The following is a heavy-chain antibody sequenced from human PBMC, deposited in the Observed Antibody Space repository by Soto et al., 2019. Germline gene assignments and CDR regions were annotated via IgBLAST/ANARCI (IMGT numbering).Heavy chain of an antibody. V-gene: IGHV1-69*01. J-gene: IGHJ6*02. CDR3: ARDGSGYRSRASPMDV. CDR1: GDTFSSYA. Sequence: QVQLVQSGAEVKKPGSSVKVSCKASGDTFSSYAISWVRQAPGQGLEWVGGIIPIFGTANYAQKFQGRVTITADESTSTAYMELSSLRSEDTAVYYCARDGSGYRSRASPMDVWGQGTKVTVSS. CDR2: IIPIFGTA. D-gene: IGHD3-22*01.